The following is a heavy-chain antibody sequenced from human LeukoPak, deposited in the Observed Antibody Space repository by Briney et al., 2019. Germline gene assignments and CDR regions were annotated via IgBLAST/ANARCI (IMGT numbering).Heavy chain of an antibody. J-gene: IGHJ4*02. D-gene: IGHD6-6*01. CDR1: GCSISSYY. CDR3: ARGDIAARHIDY. V-gene: IGHV4-59*01. CDR2: IYYSGST. Sequence: SETLSLTCTVSGCSISSYYWGWIRQPPGKGLEWIGYIYYSGSTNYNPSLKSRVTIPVDTSKNQFSLKLSSVAAADPAVYYCARGDIAARHIDYWGQGTLVTVSS.